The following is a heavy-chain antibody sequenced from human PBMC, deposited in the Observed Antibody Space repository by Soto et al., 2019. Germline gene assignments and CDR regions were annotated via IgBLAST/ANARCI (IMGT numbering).Heavy chain of an antibody. J-gene: IGHJ4*01. Sequence: PGGSLRLSCAASGFTFSCSAIHWVRQSSGKGLEWVGRIRSKTNTYATAYAVSVKGRFTISRDDSKSTAYLQMNSLKTEDTAVYFCTRLDYDDSSGYYPVDYWGHGTLVTVSS. CDR2: IRSKTNTYAT. V-gene: IGHV3-73*01. D-gene: IGHD3-22*01. CDR1: GFTFSCSA. CDR3: TRLDYDDSSGYYPVDY.